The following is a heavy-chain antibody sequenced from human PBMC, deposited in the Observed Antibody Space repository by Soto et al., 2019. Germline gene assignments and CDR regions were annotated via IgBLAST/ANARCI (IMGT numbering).Heavy chain of an antibody. Sequence: PGGSLRLSCAASGLTFSSYWMHWVRQAPGKGLVWVSRISTDGSSINYADSARGRVTISRDNAKNTLYLQVNGLRAEDTAVYYCAREIATTGEYYFDYWGQGILVTVSS. CDR1: GLTFSSYW. CDR2: ISTDGSSI. J-gene: IGHJ4*02. CDR3: AREIATTGEYYFDY. D-gene: IGHD6-13*01. V-gene: IGHV3-74*01.